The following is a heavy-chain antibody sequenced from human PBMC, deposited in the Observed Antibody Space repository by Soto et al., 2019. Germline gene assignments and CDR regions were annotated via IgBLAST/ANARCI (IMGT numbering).Heavy chain of an antibody. CDR3: ARLAGYCSGTSCYGYYGMDV. Sequence: SETLSLTCVFSGGSIISGPYSWGWIRQPPGKGLEWIGTFHYSGRTYYSPSLESRVTISVDTSKNQFSLKVSSVTAADTAVFYCARLAGYCSGTSCYGYYGMDVWGQGTTVT. CDR1: GGSIISGPYS. CDR2: FHYSGRT. J-gene: IGHJ6*02. D-gene: IGHD2-2*01. V-gene: IGHV4-39*01.